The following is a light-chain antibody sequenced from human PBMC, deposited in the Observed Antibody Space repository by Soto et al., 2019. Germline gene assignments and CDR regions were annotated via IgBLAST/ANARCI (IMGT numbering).Light chain of an antibody. CDR2: DAS. Sequence: EIVLTQSPATLSLSPGERATLSCRASQSVSSYLAWYQQKPGQAPRLLIYDASNMATGIPARFSGSGSGTDFTLTISSLEPEDFAVYYCQQRSNWAITFGQGTRLEI. J-gene: IGKJ5*01. CDR3: QQRSNWAIT. V-gene: IGKV3-11*01. CDR1: QSVSSY.